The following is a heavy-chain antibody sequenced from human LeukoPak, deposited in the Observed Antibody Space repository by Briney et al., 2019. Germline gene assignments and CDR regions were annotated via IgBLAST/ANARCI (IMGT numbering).Heavy chain of an antibody. CDR2: IYYSGST. Sequence: SETLSLTCTVSGGPISSYYWSWIRQPPGKGLEWIGYIYYSGSTNYNPSLKSRVTISVGTSKNQFSLKLSSVTAADTAVYYCARHVEDGYNLYYYYGMDVWGQGTTVTVSS. CDR1: GGPISSYY. CDR3: ARHVEDGYNLYYYYGMDV. J-gene: IGHJ6*02. V-gene: IGHV4-59*08. D-gene: IGHD5-24*01.